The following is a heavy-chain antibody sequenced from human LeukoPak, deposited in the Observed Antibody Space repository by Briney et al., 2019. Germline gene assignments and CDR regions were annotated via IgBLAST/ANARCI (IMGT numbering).Heavy chain of an antibody. CDR1: GGSISSYY. J-gene: IGHJ6*02. Sequence: SETLSLTCTVSGGSISSYYWSWVRQPPGKGLEWIGYIYYSGSTNYNPSLKSRVTISVDTSKNQFSLKLSSVTAADTAVYYCARDGGAPIYGLDVWGQGTTVIVSS. V-gene: IGHV4-59*01. CDR3: ARDGGAPIYGLDV. CDR2: IYYSGST. D-gene: IGHD3-16*01.